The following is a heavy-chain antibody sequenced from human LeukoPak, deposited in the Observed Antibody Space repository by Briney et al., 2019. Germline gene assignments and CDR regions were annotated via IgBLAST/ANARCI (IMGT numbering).Heavy chain of an antibody. D-gene: IGHD3-10*01. CDR3: AKDDSMVRGITHFDY. CDR2: ISGSGGTT. J-gene: IGHJ4*02. Sequence: GGSLRLSCATSGFTFTNFAMSWVRQAPGKGLEWVSAISGSGGTTYYADSVKGRFTISRDNSENTLFLQMDSLRGEDTAVYYCAKDDSMVRGITHFDYWGQGTLVTVSS. CDR1: GFTFTNFA. V-gene: IGHV3-23*01.